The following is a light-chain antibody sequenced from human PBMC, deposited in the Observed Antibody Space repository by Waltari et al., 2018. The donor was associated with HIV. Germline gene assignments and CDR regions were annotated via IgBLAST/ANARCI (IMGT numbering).Light chain of an antibody. CDR1: KNNVGFQG. CDR3: SSWDTRLNGWV. CDR2: RGN. Sequence: QAGLTQPPSVSKALGQTATLTRTGDKNNVGFQGAAWLKHHQGHPPKLLSYRGNNRPSGVPGRFSASTSGKTASLNITGLQADDEADYFCSSWDTRLNGWVFGGGTHLTVL. J-gene: IGLJ3*02. V-gene: IGLV10-54*04.